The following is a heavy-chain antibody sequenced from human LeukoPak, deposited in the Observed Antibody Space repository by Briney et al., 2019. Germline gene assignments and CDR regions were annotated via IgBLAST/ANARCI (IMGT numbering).Heavy chain of an antibody. CDR1: GGSFSGYY. CDR3: ARGPPTDYYDSSGFYYVFDY. CDR2: INHSGST. Sequence: PSETLSLTCAVYGGSFSGYYWSWIRQPPGKGLEWIGEINHSGSTNYNPPLKSRVTISVDTSKNQFSLKLSSLTAADTAVYFCARGPPTDYYDSSGFYYVFDYWGQGTLVTVSS. V-gene: IGHV4-34*01. J-gene: IGHJ4*02. D-gene: IGHD3-22*01.